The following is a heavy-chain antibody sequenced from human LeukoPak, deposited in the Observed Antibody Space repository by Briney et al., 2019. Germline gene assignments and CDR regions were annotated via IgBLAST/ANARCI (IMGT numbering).Heavy chain of an antibody. V-gene: IGHV3-74*01. J-gene: IGHJ2*01. Sequence: GGSLRLSCAASAFTFSSQWMLWVRQAPGKGLVWVSRINSDGSSTSYADSVKGRFTISRDNAKNTLYLQMNSLRAEDTAMYYCARGADCSGGSCYSYWYFDLLGRGTLVTVSS. CDR2: INSDGSST. CDR1: AFTFSSQW. CDR3: ARGADCSGGSCYSYWYFDL. D-gene: IGHD2-15*01.